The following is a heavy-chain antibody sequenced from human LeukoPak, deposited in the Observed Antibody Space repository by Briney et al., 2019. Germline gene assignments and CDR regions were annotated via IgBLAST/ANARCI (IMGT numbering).Heavy chain of an antibody. V-gene: IGHV3-30*18. Sequence: GGSLRLSCEASGFTFSDYGMHWVPQAQGKGLKGVEVVSAVQSHKQYADSVKGRVTISRDNSKNTLYLQLNSLRSEDTAVYYCAKGGVSDIGSWYGDYFDYWGQGTLVTVSS. D-gene: IGHD6-13*01. CDR2: VSAVQSHK. J-gene: IGHJ4*02. CDR3: AKGGVSDIGSWYGDYFDY. CDR1: GFTFSDYG.